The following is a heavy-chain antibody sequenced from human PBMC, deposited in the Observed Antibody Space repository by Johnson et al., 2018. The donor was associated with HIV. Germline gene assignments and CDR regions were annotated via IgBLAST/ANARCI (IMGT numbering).Heavy chain of an antibody. D-gene: IGHD6-13*01. CDR3: ARDGAQQRARDAFDI. Sequence: VQLVESGGGVVRPGESLRLSCAASGFTFDDYGMSWVRQAPGKGLEWVSGINWNGGSAGHADSLKGRFIISRDNDKNTLYLQLNSLRAEDTAVYYCARDGAQQRARDAFDIWGQGTMVTVSS. V-gene: IGHV3-20*04. CDR2: INWNGGSA. J-gene: IGHJ3*02. CDR1: GFTFDDYG.